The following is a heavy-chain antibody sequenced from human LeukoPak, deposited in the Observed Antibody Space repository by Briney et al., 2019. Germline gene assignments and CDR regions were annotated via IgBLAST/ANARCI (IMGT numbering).Heavy chain of an antibody. V-gene: IGHV1-58*02. Sequence: TSVKVSCKASGFTFTSSAMQWVRQARGQRLEWIGWIVVGSGNTNYAQKFQERVIITRDMPTSTAYMELSSLRSEDTAVYYCAAGVRGYSSSWYIFDYGMDVWGQGTTVTVSS. CDR3: AAGVRGYSSSWYIFDYGMDV. CDR1: GFTFTSSA. CDR2: IVVGSGNT. J-gene: IGHJ6*02. D-gene: IGHD6-13*01.